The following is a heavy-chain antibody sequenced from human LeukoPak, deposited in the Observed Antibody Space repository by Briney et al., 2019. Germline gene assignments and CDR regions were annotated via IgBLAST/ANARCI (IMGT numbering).Heavy chain of an antibody. CDR3: AITLSVATITTGIAVAGPQVGYFDY. D-gene: IGHD6-19*01. V-gene: IGHV3-23*01. CDR2: ISGSGGST. CDR1: GFTFSSYA. J-gene: IGHJ4*02. Sequence: GGSLRLSCAASGFTFSSYAMSWVRQAPGKGLEWVSAISGSGGSTYYADSVKGRFTISRDNSKNTLYLQMNSLRAEDTAVYYCAITLSVATITTGIAVAGPQVGYFDYWGQGTLVTVSS.